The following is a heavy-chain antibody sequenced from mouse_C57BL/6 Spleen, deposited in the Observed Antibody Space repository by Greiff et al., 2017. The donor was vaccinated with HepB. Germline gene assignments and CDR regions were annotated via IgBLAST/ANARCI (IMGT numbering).Heavy chain of an antibody. CDR3: ARESGANFYWYFDV. CDR1: GFTFSSYA. Sequence: EVMLVESGGGLVKPGGSLKLSCAASGFTFSSYAMSWVRQTPEKRLEWVATISDGGSYTYYPDNVKGRFTISRDNAKNNLYLQMSHLKSEDTAMYYCARESGANFYWYFDVWGTGTTVTVSS. CDR2: ISDGGSYT. J-gene: IGHJ1*03. V-gene: IGHV5-4*01. D-gene: IGHD4-1*01.